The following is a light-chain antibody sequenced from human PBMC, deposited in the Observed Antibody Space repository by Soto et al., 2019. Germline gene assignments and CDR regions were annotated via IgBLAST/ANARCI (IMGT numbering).Light chain of an antibody. CDR1: SSNIGGNS. J-gene: IGLJ1*01. CDR3: GSWDSSLSAYV. V-gene: IGLV1-51*01. Sequence: QSVLTQPPSVSAAPGQKVTISCSGSSSNIGGNSVSWYQQLPGTAPKLLIYDDNKRPSGIPDRFSGSKSGTSATLVITGFQTGGEADYYCGSWDSSLSAYVFGTGTKV. CDR2: DDN.